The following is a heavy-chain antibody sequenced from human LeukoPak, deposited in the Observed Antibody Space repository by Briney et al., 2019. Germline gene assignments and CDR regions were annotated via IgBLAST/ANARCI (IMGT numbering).Heavy chain of an antibody. D-gene: IGHD6-13*01. CDR1: GGSISSYY. Sequence: SETLSLTCTVSGGSISSYYWSWLRRPPGKGLEWIGYIYYSGSTNYNPSLKSRVTISVDTSKNQFSLKLSSVTAADTAVYYCASAPTIAAAGTGFDYWGQGTLVTVSS. CDR3: ASAPTIAAAGTGFDY. CDR2: IYYSGST. V-gene: IGHV4-59*01. J-gene: IGHJ4*02.